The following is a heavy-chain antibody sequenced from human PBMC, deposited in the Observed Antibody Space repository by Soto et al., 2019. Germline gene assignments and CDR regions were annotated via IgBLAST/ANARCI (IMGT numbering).Heavy chain of an antibody. D-gene: IGHD2-21*01. CDR2: IYGSGRGI. CDR3: AKDAVYNDGLWLMDH. J-gene: IGHJ4*02. V-gene: IGHV3-23*05. CDR1: GLPHSNFS. Sequence: GGSLRLSCSASGLPHSNFSIMWVRQAPRKGLECVSGIYGSGRGIEYADSVKGRFTISRDNSKNTVYLEMTDLRADDTAVYYCAKDAVYNDGLWLMDHWGRGTQVTVSS.